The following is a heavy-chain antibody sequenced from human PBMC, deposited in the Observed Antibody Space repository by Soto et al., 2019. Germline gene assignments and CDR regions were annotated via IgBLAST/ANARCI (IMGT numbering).Heavy chain of an antibody. Sequence: QVQLVESGGGVVQPGRSLRLSCAASGFTFSSYAMHWVRQAPGKGLEWVAVISYDGSNKYYADSVKGRFTISRDNSKNTLYLQTNSLRAEDTAVYYCARTPDVDTAMVMYYWGQGTLVTVSS. CDR2: ISYDGSNK. J-gene: IGHJ4*02. CDR3: ARTPDVDTAMVMYY. V-gene: IGHV3-30-3*01. CDR1: GFTFSSYA. D-gene: IGHD5-18*01.